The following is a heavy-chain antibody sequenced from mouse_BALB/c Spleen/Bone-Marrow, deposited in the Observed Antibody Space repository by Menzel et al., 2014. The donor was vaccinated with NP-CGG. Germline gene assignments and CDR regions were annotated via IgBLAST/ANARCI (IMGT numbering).Heavy chain of an antibody. J-gene: IGHJ4*01. CDR2: ISSGGSYT. V-gene: IGHV5-6*01. CDR1: GFTFSNYG. D-gene: IGHD2-4*01. CDR3: SRRGSTMITTGYAMDY. Sequence: EVQRVESGGDLVKPGGSPKLSCAASGFTFSNYGMSWVRQTPDKRLEWVATISSGGSYTYYPDSVKGRFTISRDNAKNTLYLQMSSLKSEDAAMYYCSRRGSTMITTGYAMDYWGQGTSVTVSS.